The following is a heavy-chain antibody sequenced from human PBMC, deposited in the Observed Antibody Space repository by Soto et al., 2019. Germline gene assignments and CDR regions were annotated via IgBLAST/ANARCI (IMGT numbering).Heavy chain of an antibody. V-gene: IGHV3-30*18. J-gene: IGHJ4*02. CDR3: AKHLSGYDYFFGTLGSDY. CDR2: ISYDGSNK. CDR1: GFTFSSYG. D-gene: IGHD5-12*01. Sequence: GGSLRLSCAASGFTFSSYGMHWVRQAPGKGLEWVAVISYDGSNKYYADSVKGRFTISRDNSKNTLYLQMNSLRAEDTAVYYCAKHLSGYDYFFGTLGSDYWGQGTLVTVSS.